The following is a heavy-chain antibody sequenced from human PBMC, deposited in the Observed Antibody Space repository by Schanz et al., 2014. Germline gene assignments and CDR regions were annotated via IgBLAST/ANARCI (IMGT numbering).Heavy chain of an antibody. CDR1: GYTFNNHG. CDR2: ISVYHGHT. V-gene: IGHV1-18*01. Sequence: QVQLVQSGGEVKKPGASATVSCKASGYTFNNHGISWVRQAPGQGLEWMGWISVYHGHTNYAEKVHGRVTMTTDTSTSTAYMELRSLRSEDTAVYYCVRDAGWAFGDYHGMDVWGQGTSVTVSS. J-gene: IGHJ6*02. CDR3: VRDAGWAFGDYHGMDV. D-gene: IGHD3-10*01.